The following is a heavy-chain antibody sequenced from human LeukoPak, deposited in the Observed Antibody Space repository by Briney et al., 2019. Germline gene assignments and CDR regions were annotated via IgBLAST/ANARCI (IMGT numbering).Heavy chain of an antibody. J-gene: IGHJ3*01. Sequence: GGSLRLSCEASGFTFSSHSMTWVRQAPGKTLEWISYIGHTGSPAHYADSVRGRFTIYRDNAKNSLYLQMNSLTVEDTAVYYCARDQRPYCGGECYCAIDLWGRGTLVTVSS. CDR1: GFTFSSHS. CDR2: IGHTGSPA. V-gene: IGHV3-48*01. CDR3: ARDQRPYCGGECYCAIDL. D-gene: IGHD2-21*01.